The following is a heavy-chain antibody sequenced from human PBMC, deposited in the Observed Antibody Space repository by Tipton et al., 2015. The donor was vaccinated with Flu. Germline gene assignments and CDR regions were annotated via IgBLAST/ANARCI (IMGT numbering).Heavy chain of an antibody. CDR2: IYYSGST. D-gene: IGHD3-10*01. CDR3: ARDQGFGGGLSYDYYVLDV. CDR1: GDSMRSDYF. J-gene: IGHJ6*02. Sequence: TLSLTCTVSGDSMRSDYFWGWIRQHPGKGLEWIASIYYSGSTYYNPSLTSRVSISVDTSKNQISLKVSSVTAADTAVYYCARDQGFGGGLSYDYYVLDVWGQGTTVTVSS. V-gene: IGHV4-31*03.